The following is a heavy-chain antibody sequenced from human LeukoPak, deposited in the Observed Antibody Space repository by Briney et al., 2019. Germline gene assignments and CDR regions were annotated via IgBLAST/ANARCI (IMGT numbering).Heavy chain of an antibody. CDR2: MNPNSGNT. CDR3: ARGTEYSYGIDY. CDR1: GYSFTNCD. D-gene: IGHD5-18*01. Sequence: GASVKVSCKASGYSFTNCDINWVRQATGQGLEWMGWMNPNSGNTGYAQKFQGRVTITRNTSISTAYMELSSLRSEDTAVYYCARGTEYSYGIDYWGQGTLVTVSS. V-gene: IGHV1-8*03. J-gene: IGHJ4*02.